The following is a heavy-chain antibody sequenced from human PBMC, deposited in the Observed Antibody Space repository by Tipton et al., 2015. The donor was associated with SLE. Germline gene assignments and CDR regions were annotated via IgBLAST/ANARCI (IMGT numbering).Heavy chain of an antibody. CDR2: INHSGST. Sequence: LRLSCAVYGGSFSGYYWSWIRQPPGKGLEWIGQINHSGSTNYNPSLKSRVTISVDTSKNQFSLKLSSVTAADTAVYFCARTPGSGWQYYFDYWGQGTLVTVSS. J-gene: IGHJ4*02. CDR1: GGSFSGYY. CDR3: ARTPGSGWQYYFDY. V-gene: IGHV4-34*01. D-gene: IGHD6-19*01.